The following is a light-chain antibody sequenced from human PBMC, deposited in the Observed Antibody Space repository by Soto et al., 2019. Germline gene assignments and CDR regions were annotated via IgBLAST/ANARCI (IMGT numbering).Light chain of an antibody. J-gene: IGLJ3*02. CDR1: NIGSKS. Sequence: SYELTQPPSVSVAPGRTATVTCGGRNIGSKSVHWYQQKPGQAPVLVVHDDSDRPSGIPGRFSGSNSGDTATLTISGVEAGDEADYYCQVWDRSSNHWVFGGGTQLTVL. CDR2: DDS. CDR3: QVWDRSSNHWV. V-gene: IGLV3-21*02.